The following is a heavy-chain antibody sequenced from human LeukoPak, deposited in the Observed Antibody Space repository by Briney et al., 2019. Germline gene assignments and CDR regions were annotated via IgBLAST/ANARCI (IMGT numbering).Heavy chain of an antibody. Sequence: ASVKVSCKASGYTFTNYGINWVRQAPGQGLEWMGWISAYNGNTNYAQKLQGRVTMTTDTSTSTAYMELRSLRSDDTAVYYCARVRTQTYYYMDVWGKGTTVTVSS. V-gene: IGHV1-18*01. CDR1: GYTFTNYG. CDR3: ARVRTQTYYYMDV. J-gene: IGHJ6*03. D-gene: IGHD1-14*01. CDR2: ISAYNGNT.